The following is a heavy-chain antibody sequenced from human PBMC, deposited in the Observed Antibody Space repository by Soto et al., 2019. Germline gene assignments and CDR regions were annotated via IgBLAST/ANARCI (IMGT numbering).Heavy chain of an antibody. CDR2: INPNSGGT. D-gene: IGHD1-26*01. CDR1: GYTFTGYY. J-gene: IGHJ4*02. V-gene: IGHV1-2*02. CDR3: ARGLSRRGVRATKNY. Sequence: ASVKVSCKASGYTFTGYYMHWVRQAPGQGLEWMGWINPNSGGTNYAQEFQGRVTVTRDTSISAAYMELSRLRSDDTAVYYCARGLSRRGVRATKNYWGRGTLVNVST.